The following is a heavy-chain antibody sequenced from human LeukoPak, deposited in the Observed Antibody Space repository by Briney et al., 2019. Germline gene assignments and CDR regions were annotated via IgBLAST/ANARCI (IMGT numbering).Heavy chain of an antibody. Sequence: ASVKVSCKASGGTFSSYAISWVRQAPGQGLEWMGGIIPIFGTANYAQKFQGRVTITTDESTSTAYMELSSLRSEDTAVYYCASSKYYYDRSGRRRDAFDIWGQGTMVTVSS. CDR3: ASSKYYYDRSGRRRDAFDI. CDR2: IIPIFGTA. D-gene: IGHD3-22*01. V-gene: IGHV1-69*05. J-gene: IGHJ3*02. CDR1: GGTFSSYA.